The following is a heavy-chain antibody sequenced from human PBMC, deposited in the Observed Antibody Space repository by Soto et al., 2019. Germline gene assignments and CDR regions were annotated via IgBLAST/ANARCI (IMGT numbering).Heavy chain of an antibody. V-gene: IGHV4-31*03. Sequence: TLSLTCTVSGCSISTGGYYWSWIRQYPGKGLEWLGYIDGSGSTFYNPPLQRRLTLSMDPSKNQFSLKLSSSTAADTAVYFCARKQAGFFYGIDYWGQGTLVTVSS. CDR3: ARKQAGFFYGIDY. CDR2: IDGSGST. CDR1: GCSISTGGYY. J-gene: IGHJ4*02. D-gene: IGHD3-3*01.